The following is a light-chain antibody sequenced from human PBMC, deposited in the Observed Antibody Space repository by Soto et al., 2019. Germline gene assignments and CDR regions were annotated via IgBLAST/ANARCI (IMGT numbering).Light chain of an antibody. CDR3: QQHNKGHLWT. CDR2: GAS. CDR1: QSVSSN. J-gene: IGKJ1*01. Sequence: EIVMTQSPATLSVSTGERATLSCRASQSVSSNLACYQQKPGQAPTLLIYGASTRVTGIPARFSGSGSGTEFTLTISSLQSEDFAVYHCQQHNKGHLWTFGQGTKVEIK. V-gene: IGKV3-15*01.